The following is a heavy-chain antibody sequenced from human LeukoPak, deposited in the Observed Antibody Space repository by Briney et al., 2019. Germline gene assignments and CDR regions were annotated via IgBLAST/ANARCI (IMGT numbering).Heavy chain of an antibody. CDR2: ISSSSSYI. J-gene: IGHJ4*02. Sequence: PGGSLRLSCAASGFTFSSYSMNWVRQAPGKGLEWVSSISSSSSYIYYADSVKGRFTISRGNAKNSLYLQMNSLRAEDTAVYYCARDPMVRGVFDYWGQGTLVTVSS. V-gene: IGHV3-21*01. CDR3: ARDPMVRGVFDY. CDR1: GFTFSSYS. D-gene: IGHD3-10*01.